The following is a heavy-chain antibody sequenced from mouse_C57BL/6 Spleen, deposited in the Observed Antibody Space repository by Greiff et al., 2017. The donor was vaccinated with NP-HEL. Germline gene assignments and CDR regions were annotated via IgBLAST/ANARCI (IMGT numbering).Heavy chain of an antibody. Sequence: VQLKESGPELVKPGASVKISCKASGYSFTGYYMNWVKQSPEKSLEWIGEINPSTGGTTYIQKFKAKATLTVDKSSSTAYMQLKSLTSEDSAVYYCARRDYSIDYWGQGTTLTVSS. CDR2: INPSTGGT. J-gene: IGHJ2*01. CDR3: ARRDYSIDY. D-gene: IGHD2-5*01. V-gene: IGHV1-42*01. CDR1: GYSFTGYY.